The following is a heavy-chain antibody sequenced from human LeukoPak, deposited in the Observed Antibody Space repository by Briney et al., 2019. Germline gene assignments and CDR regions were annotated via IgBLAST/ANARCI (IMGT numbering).Heavy chain of an antibody. CDR3: ARGSGGWYFDY. D-gene: IGHD6-19*01. Sequence: GSLRLSCAASGFTFDDYGMSWIRQPAGKGLEWIGRIYTSGSTNYNPSLKSRVTISVDTSKNQFSLKLSSVTAADTAVYYCARGSGGWYFDYWGQGTLVTVSS. J-gene: IGHJ4*02. CDR2: IYTSGST. CDR1: GFTFDDYG. V-gene: IGHV4-4*07.